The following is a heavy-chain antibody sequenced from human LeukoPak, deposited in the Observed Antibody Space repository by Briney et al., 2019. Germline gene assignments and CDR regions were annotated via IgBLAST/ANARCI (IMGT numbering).Heavy chain of an antibody. CDR2: INSDGSST. CDR3: ARGPWSAADTNIDY. V-gene: IGHV3-74*01. D-gene: IGHD6-13*01. Sequence: PGGSLRLSCTASGLTFSTHSMHWVRQAPGKGPVWVSRINSDGSSTRYADSVTGRFTISRDNAKNTVYLQMNSLRAEDTAVYYCARGPWSAADTNIDYWGQGTLVTVSS. J-gene: IGHJ4*02. CDR1: GLTFSTHS.